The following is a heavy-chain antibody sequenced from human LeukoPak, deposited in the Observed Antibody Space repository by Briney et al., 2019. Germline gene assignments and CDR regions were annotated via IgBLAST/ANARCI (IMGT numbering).Heavy chain of an antibody. D-gene: IGHD3-9*01. V-gene: IGHV1-2*02. CDR2: INPNIGGT. J-gene: IGHJ4*02. CDR1: GYTFTGYY. Sequence: ASVKVSCKASGYTFTGYYMHWVRQAPGQGLEWMGWINPNIGGTNYAQKFQGRVTMTRDTSISTAYMELSRLRSDDTAVYYCARGSDILTGYYPIDYWGQGTLVTVSS. CDR3: ARGSDILTGYYPIDY.